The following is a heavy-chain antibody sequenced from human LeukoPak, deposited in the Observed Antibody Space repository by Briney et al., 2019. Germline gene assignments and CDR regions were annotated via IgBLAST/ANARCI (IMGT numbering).Heavy chain of an antibody. V-gene: IGHV4-4*08. D-gene: IGHD3-10*01. CDR3: ARQPDYYASGTYPGVFDY. Sequence: SETLSLTCTVSGGSISGYYWSWIRQPPGKGLEWIGYIYSSGTTYHNPSLKSRVTISVDTSKNQFSLKVSSVTAADTAVYYCARQPDYYASGTYPGVFDYWGQGTLVTVSS. CDR1: GGSISGYY. CDR2: IYSSGTT. J-gene: IGHJ4*02.